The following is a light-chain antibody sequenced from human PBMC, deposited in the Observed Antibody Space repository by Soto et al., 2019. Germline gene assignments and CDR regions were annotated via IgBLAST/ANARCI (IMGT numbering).Light chain of an antibody. CDR1: QSVSSN. Sequence: EIVMTQSPATLSVSPGERATLSCRASQSVSSNLAWYQQKPGRAPRLLIYGASTRATGIPARFSGSGSGTEYTLTISSLQSEDFAVYYCQQYNNWPFTFGGGTKVEI. CDR2: GAS. J-gene: IGKJ4*01. CDR3: QQYNNWPFT. V-gene: IGKV3-15*01.